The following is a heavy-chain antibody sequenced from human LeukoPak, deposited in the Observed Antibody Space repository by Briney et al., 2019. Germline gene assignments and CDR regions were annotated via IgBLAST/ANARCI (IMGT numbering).Heavy chain of an antibody. CDR3: ARGNYYDSSGYDY. Sequence: SETLSLTCAVYGGSFSGYYWSWIRQPPGKGLEWIGEINHSGSTNYNPSLKSRVTISVDTSKNQFSLKLSSVTAADTAVYYCARGNYYDSSGYDYWGQGTLVTVSS. CDR1: GGSFSGYY. CDR2: INHSGST. D-gene: IGHD3-22*01. J-gene: IGHJ4*02. V-gene: IGHV4-34*01.